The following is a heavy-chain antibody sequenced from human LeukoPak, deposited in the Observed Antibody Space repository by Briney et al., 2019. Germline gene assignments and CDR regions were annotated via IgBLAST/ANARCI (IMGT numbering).Heavy chain of an antibody. V-gene: IGHV6-1*01. D-gene: IGHD6-19*01. CDR1: GYSVSSNSAA. CDR3: ARTIVGSGWTFPVDY. Sequence: SQTLSLTCPISGYSVSSNSAAWNWIRQSPSRGLEWLGVTYCRYKLYNDYAVSVKSRITIHPDTSKNQFSLQLNSVTPEDTAVYYCARTIVGSGWTFPVDYWGQGTLVTVSS. J-gene: IGHJ4*02. CDR2: TYCRYKLYN.